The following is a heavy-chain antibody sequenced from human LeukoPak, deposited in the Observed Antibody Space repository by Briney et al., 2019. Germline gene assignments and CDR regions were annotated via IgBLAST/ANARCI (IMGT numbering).Heavy chain of an antibody. CDR2: IYYSGST. J-gene: IGHJ5*02. CDR1: GGSISSSSYY. V-gene: IGHV4-39*07. CDR3: ARVVAAAGDGNWFDP. D-gene: IGHD6-13*01. Sequence: KSSETLSLTCTVSGGSISSSSYYWGWIRQPPGKGLEWIGSIYYSGSTYYNPSLKSRVTISVNTSKNQFSLKLSSVTAADTAVYYCARVVAAAGDGNWFDPWGQGTLVTVSS.